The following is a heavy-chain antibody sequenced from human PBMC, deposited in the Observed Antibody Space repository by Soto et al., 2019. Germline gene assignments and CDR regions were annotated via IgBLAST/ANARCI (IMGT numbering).Heavy chain of an antibody. V-gene: IGHV1-58*01. Sequence: SVKVSCKASGFTFTSSAVQWVRQARGQRLEWIGWIVVGSGNTNYAQKFQERVTITRDMSTSTAYMELSSLRSEDTAVYYCAAFSMVRGVLAFDYWGQGTLVTVS. CDR1: GFTFTSSA. CDR3: AAFSMVRGVLAFDY. CDR2: IVVGSGNT. J-gene: IGHJ4*02. D-gene: IGHD3-10*01.